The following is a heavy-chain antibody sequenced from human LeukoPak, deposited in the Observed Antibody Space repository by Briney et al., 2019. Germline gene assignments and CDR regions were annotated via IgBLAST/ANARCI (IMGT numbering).Heavy chain of an antibody. CDR1: GYTFTSYD. V-gene: IGHV1-8*01. CDR3: ARGRGAQRIQLWLQPHPTEYNWFDP. Sequence: ASVKVSCKASGYTFTSYDINWVRQATGQGLEWMGWMNPNSGNTGYAQKFQGRVTMTRNTSISTAYMELSSLRSEDTAVYYCARGRGAQRIQLWLQPHPTEYNWFDPWGQGALVTVSS. J-gene: IGHJ5*02. CDR2: MNPNSGNT. D-gene: IGHD5-18*01.